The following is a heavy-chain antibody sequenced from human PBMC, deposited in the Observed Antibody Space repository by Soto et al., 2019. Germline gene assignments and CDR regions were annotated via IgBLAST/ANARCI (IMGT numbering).Heavy chain of an antibody. Sequence: QVQLVESGGGVVQPGRSLRLSCAASGFTFSDYAMHWVRQAPGKGLEWVAVVAYDGRSKYYADSVKGRFTISRDNSRTTVYLQMNSLRDEDTAMYFCARSLFMVAPDSEPFDYWGQGTLVTVSS. CDR3: ARSLFMVAPDSEPFDY. CDR1: GFTFSDYA. V-gene: IGHV3-30*04. CDR2: VAYDGRSK. D-gene: IGHD3-22*01. J-gene: IGHJ4*02.